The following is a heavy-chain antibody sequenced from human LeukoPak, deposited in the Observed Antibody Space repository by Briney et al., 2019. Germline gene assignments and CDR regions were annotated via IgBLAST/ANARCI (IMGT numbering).Heavy chain of an antibody. D-gene: IGHD3-10*01. CDR2: IYYSGST. CDR3: ARRSHYYYGMDV. Sequence: SETLSLTCTVSGGSISSYYWSWIRQPPGKGLEWIGYIYYSGSTNYNPSLKSRVTISVDTSKNQLSLKLSSVTAADTAVYYCARRSHYYYGMDVWGQGTTVTVSS. J-gene: IGHJ6*02. V-gene: IGHV4-59*01. CDR1: GGSISSYY.